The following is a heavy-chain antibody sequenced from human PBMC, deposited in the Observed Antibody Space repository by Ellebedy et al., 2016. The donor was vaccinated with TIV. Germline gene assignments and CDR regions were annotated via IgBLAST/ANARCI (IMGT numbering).Heavy chain of an antibody. V-gene: IGHV3-48*03. CDR1: GFIFSIYY. Sequence: GESLKISCVASGFIFSIYYMTWVRQAPGKGLEWISYISGSGVMLDHADSVKGRFTISRDNAKNSLYLQLSSLRAEDTAVYYCARRSRGPSYYFDYWGQGALVTVSS. CDR2: ISGSGVML. D-gene: IGHD3-10*01. CDR3: ARRSRGPSYYFDY. J-gene: IGHJ4*02.